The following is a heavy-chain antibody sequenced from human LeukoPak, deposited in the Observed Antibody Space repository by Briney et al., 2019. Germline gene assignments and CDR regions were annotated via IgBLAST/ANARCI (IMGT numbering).Heavy chain of an antibody. J-gene: IGHJ6*02. CDR2: IWYDGSNK. V-gene: IGHV3-33*01. CDR3: ARLGYCGGDCYSSYYYYYYGMDV. D-gene: IGHD2-21*02. Sequence: QPGGSLRLSCAASGFTFSSYGMHWVRQAPGKGLEWVAVIWYDGSNKYYADSVKGRFTISRDNSKNTLYLQMNSLRAEDTAVYYCARLGYCGGDCYSSYYYYYYGMDVWGQGTTVTVSS. CDR1: GFTFSSYG.